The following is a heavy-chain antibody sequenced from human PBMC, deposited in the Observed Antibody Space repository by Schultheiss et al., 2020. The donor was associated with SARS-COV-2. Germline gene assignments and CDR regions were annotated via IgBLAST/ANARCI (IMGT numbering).Heavy chain of an antibody. Sequence: SETLSLTCAVSGGSISSGAYYWSWIRQHPGKGLEWIGYIYYSGSTYYNPSLKSRVTISVDTSKNQFSLKLSSVTAADTAVYYCARDIKGGYYTSGVSYWFDPWGQGTLVTVSS. V-gene: IGHV4-31*11. CDR3: ARDIKGGYYTSGVSYWFDP. J-gene: IGHJ5*02. CDR1: GGSISSGAYY. CDR2: IYYSGST. D-gene: IGHD3-3*01.